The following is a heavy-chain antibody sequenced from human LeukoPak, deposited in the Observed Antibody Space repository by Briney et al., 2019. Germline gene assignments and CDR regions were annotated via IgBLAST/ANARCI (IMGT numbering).Heavy chain of an antibody. V-gene: IGHV4-4*02. Sequence: SGTLSLTCAVSGGSISSSNWWSWVRQPPGKGLEWIGEIYHSGSTNYNPSLKSRVTISVDTSKNQFSLKLSSVTAADTAVYYCARHRGYYYYMDVWGKGTTVTISS. CDR3: ARHRGYYYYMDV. J-gene: IGHJ6*03. CDR1: GGSISSSNW. CDR2: IYHSGST.